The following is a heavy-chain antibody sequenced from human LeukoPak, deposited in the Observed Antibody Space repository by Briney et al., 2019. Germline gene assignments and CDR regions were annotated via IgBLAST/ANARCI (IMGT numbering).Heavy chain of an antibody. V-gene: IGHV4-38-2*01. J-gene: IGHJ4*02. D-gene: IGHD2-2*01. CDR3: ARVRGLVPAARGPDY. CDR2: IYHSGST. CDR1: GYSISSGYY. Sequence: SETLSLTCAVSGYSISSGYYWGWIRQPPGKGLEWIGSIYHSGSTYYNPSLKSRVTISVDTSKNQFSLKLSSVTAADTAVYYCARVRGLVPAARGPDYWGQGTLVTVSS.